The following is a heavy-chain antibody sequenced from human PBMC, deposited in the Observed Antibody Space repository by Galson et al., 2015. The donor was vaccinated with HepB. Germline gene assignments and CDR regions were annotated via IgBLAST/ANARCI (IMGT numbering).Heavy chain of an antibody. V-gene: IGHV3-11*05. CDR2: ATSSSSYR. D-gene: IGHD3/OR15-3a*01. CDR3: ARDMRDWGIFGLAVKGVGNYYGMDV. CDR1: GFTFSDYY. J-gene: IGHJ6*02. Sequence: SLRLSCAASGFTFSDYYMSWIRQAPGKGLEWISYATSSSSYRSYADSVKGRFTISRDNAKSALYLQMNSLRAGDTAVYYCARDMRDWGIFGLAVKGVGNYYGMDVWGQGTTVTVSS.